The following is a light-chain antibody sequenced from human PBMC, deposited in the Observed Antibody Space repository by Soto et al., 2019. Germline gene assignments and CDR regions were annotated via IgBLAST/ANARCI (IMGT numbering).Light chain of an antibody. CDR3: QQYGSSPIT. CDR2: GAS. J-gene: IGKJ5*01. Sequence: EILLTQSPGTLSLSPGERATLSCRASQSVSSNLAWYQQKPGQAPRLLIYGASSRATGIPDRFSGSGSGTDFTLTISRLETEDFAVYYCQQYGSSPITFGQGTRLEIK. CDR1: QSVSSN. V-gene: IGKV3-20*01.